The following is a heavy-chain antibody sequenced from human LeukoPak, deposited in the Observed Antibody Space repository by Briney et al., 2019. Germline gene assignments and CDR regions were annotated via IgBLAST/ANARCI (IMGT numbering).Heavy chain of an antibody. CDR3: ARGGRGWLQFNRPGYFDY. CDR2: INHSGST. CDR1: GGSFSGCY. V-gene: IGHV4-34*01. J-gene: IGHJ4*02. D-gene: IGHD5-24*01. Sequence: PSETLSLTCAVYGGSFSGCYWSWIRQPPGKGLEWIGEINHSGSTNYNPSLKSRVTISVDTSKNQFSLKLSSVTAADTAVYYCARGGRGWLQFNRPGYFDYWGQGTLVTVSS.